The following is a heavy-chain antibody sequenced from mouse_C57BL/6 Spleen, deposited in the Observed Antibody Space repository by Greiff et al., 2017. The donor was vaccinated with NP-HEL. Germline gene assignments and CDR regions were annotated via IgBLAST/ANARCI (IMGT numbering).Heavy chain of an antibody. D-gene: IGHD1-1*01. CDR3: ARWAVVAPYYAMDY. V-gene: IGHV1-82*01. Sequence: QVQLQQSGPELVKPGASVKISCKASGYAFSSSWMNWVKQRPGKGLEWIGRIYPGDGDTNYNGKFKGKATLTADKSSSTAYMQLSSLTSEDSAVYFCARWAVVAPYYAMDYWGQGTSVTVSS. J-gene: IGHJ4*01. CDR2: IYPGDGDT. CDR1: GYAFSSSW.